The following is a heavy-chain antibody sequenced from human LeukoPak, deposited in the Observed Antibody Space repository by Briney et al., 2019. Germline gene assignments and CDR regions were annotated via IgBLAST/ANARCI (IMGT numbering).Heavy chain of an antibody. D-gene: IGHD4-17*01. CDR2: IYYSGSS. CDR1: GVSISSDY. V-gene: IGHV4-59*08. Sequence: SETLSLTCTVSGVSISSDYWSWIRLPPGKGLEWIGYIYYSGSSNYNPSLKSRVTMSVDTSKNQFSLKLTSVTAADTDVYYCARRLRQNLFDPWGQGTLVTVSS. CDR3: ARRLRQNLFDP. J-gene: IGHJ5*02.